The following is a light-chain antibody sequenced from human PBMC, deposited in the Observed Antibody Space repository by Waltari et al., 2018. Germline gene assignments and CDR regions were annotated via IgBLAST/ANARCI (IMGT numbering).Light chain of an antibody. V-gene: IGLV1-47*01. J-gene: IGLJ3*02. CDR3: FVWDDSLSGLWV. CDR2: RSV. CDR1: NSNIGRNH. Sequence: QSVLTQSPSTSGTPGQRVTISCSGSNSNIGRNHVYWSQQLPGTAPKLLIYRSVLRPSGVPVRFSGSRSGTSASLAISGLRSEDEAHYYCFVWDDSLSGLWVFGGGTKLTVL.